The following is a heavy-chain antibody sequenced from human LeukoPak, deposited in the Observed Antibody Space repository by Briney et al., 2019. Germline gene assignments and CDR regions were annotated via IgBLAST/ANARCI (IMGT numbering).Heavy chain of an antibody. V-gene: IGHV3-43*02. Sequence: HPGGSLRLSCVASGFTFDDYAMHSVRQAPGKGLEWVSLISGDGDSTYYADSVKGRFTISRDNSKNSLYLQMNSLRTEDTALYYCAKDNRPFGYSYGNAFDIWGQGTMVTVSS. CDR3: AKDNRPFGYSYGNAFDI. J-gene: IGHJ3*02. CDR2: ISGDGDST. D-gene: IGHD5-18*01. CDR1: GFTFDDYA.